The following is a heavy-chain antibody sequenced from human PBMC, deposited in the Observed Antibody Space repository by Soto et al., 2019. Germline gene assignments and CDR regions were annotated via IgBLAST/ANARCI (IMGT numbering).Heavy chain of an antibody. CDR2: INHSGST. V-gene: IGHV4-34*01. CDR1: GGSFSGYY. D-gene: IGHD4-17*01. CDR3: VYGDSYSFDY. Sequence: VQLQQWGAGLLKPSETLSLTCAVYGGSFSGYYWSWIRQPPGKGLEWIGEINHSGSTNYNPSLKIRVTISVDTSKNQFSLKLSSVTAADTAVYYCVYGDSYSFDYWGQGTLVTVSS. J-gene: IGHJ4*02.